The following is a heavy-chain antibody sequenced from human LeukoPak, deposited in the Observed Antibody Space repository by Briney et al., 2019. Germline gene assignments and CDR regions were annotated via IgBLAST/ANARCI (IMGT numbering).Heavy chain of an antibody. CDR3: ARVSYYHDSSGSGFDY. D-gene: IGHD3-22*01. Sequence: GGSPRLSCAASGFTFDDYGMSWVRQAPGKGLEWVSCINWNGGRTGYADSVKGRFTISRDNAKNSLYLQMNSLRAEDTALYYCARVSYYHDSSGSGFDYWGQGTLVTVSS. V-gene: IGHV3-20*04. CDR2: INWNGGRT. CDR1: GFTFDDYG. J-gene: IGHJ4*02.